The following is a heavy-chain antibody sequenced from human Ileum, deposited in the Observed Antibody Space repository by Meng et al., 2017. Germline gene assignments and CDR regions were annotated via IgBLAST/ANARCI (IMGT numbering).Heavy chain of an antibody. J-gene: IGHJ4*02. CDR2: ITGTSSYI. D-gene: IGHD3-22*01. CDR1: GFTLSSYS. CDR3: ARDPNYYDSSGYVDY. V-gene: IGHV3-21*01. Sequence: VWPVEAGGGLVKPGGSLRLYCAASGFTLSSYSMNWVRQAPGKGLEWVSFITGTSSYIYYADSVKGRFTISRDNAKNSLYLQMNSLRAEDTAVYYCARDPNYYDSSGYVDYWGQGTLVTVSS.